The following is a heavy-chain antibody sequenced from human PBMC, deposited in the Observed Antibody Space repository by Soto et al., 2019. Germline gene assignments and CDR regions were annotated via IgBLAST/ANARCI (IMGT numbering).Heavy chain of an antibody. V-gene: IGHV1-18*01. D-gene: IGHD6-19*01. CDR3: STATISGWHDAFDI. J-gene: IGHJ3*02. Sequence: ASVKVSCKASGYTFTSYGISWVRQAPGQRHEWMGWISAYNVNTNYAQKLQGRVTMTTDTSTSIAYMELRSLRSDDTSVYYCSTATISGWHDAFDIWGQGTMVTVSS. CDR2: ISAYNVNT. CDR1: GYTFTSYG.